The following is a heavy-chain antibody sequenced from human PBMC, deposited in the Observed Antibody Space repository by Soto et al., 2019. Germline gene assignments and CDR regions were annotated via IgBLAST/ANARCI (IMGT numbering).Heavy chain of an antibody. J-gene: IGHJ4*02. D-gene: IGHD6-13*01. Sequence: QVQLQESGPGLVKPSETLSLTCTVSGGSVSSGSYYWSWIRQPPGKGLEWIGYIYYSGSTNYNPSLKSRVTISVDTSKNQFSLKLSSVTAADTAVYYCARQQLVDYWGQGTLVTVSS. CDR2: IYYSGST. CDR3: ARQQLVDY. CDR1: GGSVSSGSYY. V-gene: IGHV4-61*01.